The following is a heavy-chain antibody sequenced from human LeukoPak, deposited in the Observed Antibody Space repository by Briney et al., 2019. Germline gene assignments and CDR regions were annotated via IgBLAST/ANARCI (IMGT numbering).Heavy chain of an antibody. Sequence: LSCAGSGFTFSSYSMNWVRQAPGKGLEWIEEIYYTGSRNYNPSLKSRVAMSVDTSKNQFSLELTSVTAADTAEYYCARAVHPQRVPVKDAYGLDVWGQGTTVTVSS. D-gene: IGHD2-8*02. V-gene: IGHV4-59*12. CDR1: GFTFSSYS. CDR3: ARAVHPQRVPVKDAYGLDV. J-gene: IGHJ6*02. CDR2: IYYTGSR.